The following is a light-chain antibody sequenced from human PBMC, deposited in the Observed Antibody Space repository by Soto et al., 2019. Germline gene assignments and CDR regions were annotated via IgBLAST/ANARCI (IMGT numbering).Light chain of an antibody. CDR2: GAS. J-gene: IGKJ1*01. CDR3: QQYGSAPWT. V-gene: IGKV3-20*01. CDR1: QSVSSSY. Sequence: EIVLTQSPGTLSLSPGERATLSCRASQSVSSSYLAWYQQKPGQAPRLLIYGASSRATGIPDRFSGSGSGTDFTLTISRLEPEDLAVYYCQQYGSAPWTLGHGTKLSIK.